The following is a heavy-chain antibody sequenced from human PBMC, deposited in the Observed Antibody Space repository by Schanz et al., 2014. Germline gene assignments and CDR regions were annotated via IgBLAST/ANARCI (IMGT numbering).Heavy chain of an antibody. V-gene: IGHV3-23*01. CDR3: ARGGSGSHYRLDY. D-gene: IGHD1-26*01. Sequence: DVHLLESGGGLVQPGGSLRLSCAASEFTFSTDAMSWVRQAPGKGLEWLSVISASGGDTYYADSVEGRFTISRDNAKNTLYLQMNSLRAEDTGLYFCARGGSGSHYRLDYWGQGTLVTVSS. CDR1: EFTFSTDA. CDR2: ISASGGDT. J-gene: IGHJ4*02.